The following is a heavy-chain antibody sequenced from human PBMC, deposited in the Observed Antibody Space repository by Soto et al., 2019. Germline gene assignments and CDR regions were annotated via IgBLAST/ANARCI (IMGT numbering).Heavy chain of an antibody. CDR2: IYTSGST. Sequence: LSLTFTVSVGSISSYYWSWIRQPAGKGLEWIGRIYTSGSTNYNPSLKSRVTMSVDTSKNQFSLKLSSVTAADTAVYYCARVEYSSSSHYYYGMDVWGQGTTVTVSS. CDR3: ARVEYSSSSHYYYGMDV. J-gene: IGHJ6*02. V-gene: IGHV4-4*07. D-gene: IGHD6-6*01. CDR1: VGSISSYY.